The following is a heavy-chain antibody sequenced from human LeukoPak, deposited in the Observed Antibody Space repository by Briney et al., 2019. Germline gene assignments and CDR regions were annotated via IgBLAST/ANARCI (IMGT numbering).Heavy chain of an antibody. CDR1: GFNFCIDA. CDR2: IRRGRGHT. CDR3: ANTHFRDN. Sequence: GGSLRLSPAPSGFNFCIDAMSGVSEAPGRGLELVPAIRRGRGHTCYADSVQGRFVISRDHSKSTLVLQMNSLRADDTAVYYCANTHFRDNGGQGTLVTVSS. D-gene: IGHD3-3*02. V-gene: IGHV3-23*01. J-gene: IGHJ4*02.